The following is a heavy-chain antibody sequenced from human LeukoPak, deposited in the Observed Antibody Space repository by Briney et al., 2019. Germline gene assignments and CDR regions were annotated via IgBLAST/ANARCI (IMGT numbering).Heavy chain of an antibody. Sequence: SVKVSCKASGYTFNYYYMHWVRXAPGQXLEWMGWINPSSGAANYAQKFQGRVTMTRDTSVSTAYMELTRLRSDDSAVFYCIRGPGHYFDYWGQGTVVTVPS. D-gene: IGHD3-10*01. CDR1: GYTFNYYY. V-gene: IGHV1-2*02. J-gene: IGHJ4*02. CDR2: INPSSGAA. CDR3: IRGPGHYFDY.